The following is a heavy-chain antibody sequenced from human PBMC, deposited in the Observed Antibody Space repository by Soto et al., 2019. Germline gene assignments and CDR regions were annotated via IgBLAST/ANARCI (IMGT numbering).Heavy chain of an antibody. Sequence: GGSLRLSCAASGFTFSSYAMSWVRQAPGKGLEWVSAISGSGGSTYYADSVKGRFTISRDNSKNTLYVQMNSLRAEDTAVYYCAKMAFDEVDYYYYMDVWGKGTTVTVSS. CDR3: AKMAFDEVDYYYYMDV. J-gene: IGHJ6*03. CDR1: GFTFSSYA. V-gene: IGHV3-23*01. D-gene: IGHD3-3*02. CDR2: ISGSGGST.